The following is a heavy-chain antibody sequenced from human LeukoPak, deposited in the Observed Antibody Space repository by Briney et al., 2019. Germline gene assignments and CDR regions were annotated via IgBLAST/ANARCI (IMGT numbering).Heavy chain of an antibody. CDR2: ISGSGGST. D-gene: IGHD1-14*01. CDR1: GGSISSTN. Sequence: PSETLSLTCAVSGGSISSTNWWSWVRQAPGKGLEWVSTISGSGGSTDYADSVKGRFTISRDNSKNTVYLQMNSLRVEDTAVYYCAKYGGINYYFYMDVWGKGTTVTVSS. CDR3: AKYGGINYYFYMDV. V-gene: IGHV3-23*01. J-gene: IGHJ6*03.